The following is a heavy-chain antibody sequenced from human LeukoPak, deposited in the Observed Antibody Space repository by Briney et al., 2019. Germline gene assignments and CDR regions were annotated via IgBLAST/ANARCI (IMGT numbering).Heavy chain of an antibody. Sequence: GGSLRLSCAASGFTFDDYGMSWVRQAPGKGLEWVSGINWNGGSTGYADSVKGRFTISGDNAKNSLYLQMNSLRAEDTALYHCARPTRKFTGGYYYGMDVWGQGTTVTVSS. CDR2: INWNGGST. CDR3: ARPTRKFTGGYYYGMDV. CDR1: GFTFDDYG. D-gene: IGHD3-10*01. J-gene: IGHJ6*02. V-gene: IGHV3-20*01.